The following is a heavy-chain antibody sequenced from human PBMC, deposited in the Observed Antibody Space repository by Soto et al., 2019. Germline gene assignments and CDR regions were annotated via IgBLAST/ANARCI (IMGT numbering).Heavy chain of an antibody. V-gene: IGHV3-23*01. CDR2: ISGSGGST. Sequence: GGSLRLSCAASGFTFSSYAMSWVRQAPGKGLEWVSAISGSGGSTYYADSVKGRFTISRDNSKNTLYLQMNSLRAEDTAVYYCAKPSYYDFWSGYRDASPLYNWFDPWGQGTLVTVSS. D-gene: IGHD3-3*01. CDR1: GFTFSSYA. J-gene: IGHJ5*02. CDR3: AKPSYYDFWSGYRDASPLYNWFDP.